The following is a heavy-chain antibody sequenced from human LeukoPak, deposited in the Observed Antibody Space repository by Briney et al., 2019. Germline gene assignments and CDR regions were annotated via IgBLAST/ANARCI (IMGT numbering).Heavy chain of an antibody. D-gene: IGHD2-15*01. CDR2: ISAYNGNT. CDR1: GYTFTNYG. CDR3: ARYYYCSGGSCYSFLSY. V-gene: IGHV1-18*01. J-gene: IGHJ4*02. Sequence: ASVKVSCTASGYTFTNYGIGWVRQAPGQGLEWMGWISAYNGNTNYAQKFQGRVTMTTDTSTSTAYMELRSLRSDDTAVYYCARYYYCSGGSCYSFLSYWGQGTLVTVSS.